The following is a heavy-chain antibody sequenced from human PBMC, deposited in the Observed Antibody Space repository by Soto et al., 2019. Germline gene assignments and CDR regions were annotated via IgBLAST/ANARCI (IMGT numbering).Heavy chain of an antibody. Sequence: GGSLRLSCEASGFSFSSSAMKWVRQAPGKGLEWISVISGSGGATYFADSVKGRFTISRDNSKNTLYLQMNSLRAEDTAVYYCAKATLRVVHPLVFDHWGQGSLVTVSS. J-gene: IGHJ4*02. CDR3: AKATLRVVHPLVFDH. CDR1: GFSFSSSA. D-gene: IGHD3-3*01. V-gene: IGHV3-23*01. CDR2: ISGSGGAT.